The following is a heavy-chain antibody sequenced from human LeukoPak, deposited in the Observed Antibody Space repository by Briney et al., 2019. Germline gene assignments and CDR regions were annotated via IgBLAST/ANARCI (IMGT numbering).Heavy chain of an antibody. Sequence: ASVKVSCKASGYTFTSYGISWVRQAPGQGLEWMGWISAYNGNTNYAQKPQGRVTMTTDTSTSTAYMELRSLRSDDTAVYYCARDSRGSSSGYYYMDVWGKGTTVTVSS. CDR3: ARDSRGSSSGYYYMDV. CDR2: ISAYNGNT. J-gene: IGHJ6*03. V-gene: IGHV1-18*01. D-gene: IGHD6-6*01. CDR1: GYTFTSYG.